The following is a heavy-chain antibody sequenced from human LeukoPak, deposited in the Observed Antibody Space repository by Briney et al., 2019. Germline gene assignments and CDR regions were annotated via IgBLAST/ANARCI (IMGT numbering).Heavy chain of an antibody. Sequence: GGSLRLSCAASGFTFSSYGMHWVRQAPGKGLEWVAFIRYDGSNKYYADSVKGRFTISRDNSKNTLYLQMNSLRAEDTAVYYCAKVRRQNIYDFWSLGDWGQGTLVTVSS. CDR1: GFTFSSYG. V-gene: IGHV3-30*02. J-gene: IGHJ4*02. CDR3: AKVRRQNIYDFWSLGD. CDR2: IRYDGSNK. D-gene: IGHD3-3*01.